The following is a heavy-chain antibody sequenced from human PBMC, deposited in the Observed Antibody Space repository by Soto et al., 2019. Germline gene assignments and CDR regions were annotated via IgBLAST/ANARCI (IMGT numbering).Heavy chain of an antibody. J-gene: IGHJ6*02. CDR1: EFTFSVYS. CDR2: ISSGSSYI. CDR3: TRDRVKIRGGYYHYYGMDV. D-gene: IGHD3-10*01. Sequence: DVQLEESGGGLVKPGGSLRLSCVASEFTFSVYSMNWVRQAPGKGLEWVSSISSGSSYIYYADSVKGRFTISRDNDKRSLLLHMNSLRVDDTAVYYCTRDRVKIRGGYYHYYGMDVWGQGTTVTVSS. V-gene: IGHV3-21*02.